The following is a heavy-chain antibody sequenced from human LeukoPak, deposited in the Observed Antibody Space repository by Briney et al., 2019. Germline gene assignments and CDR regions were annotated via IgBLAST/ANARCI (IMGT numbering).Heavy chain of an antibody. Sequence: GGSLRLSCAVSGISFSNFWMSWVRQAPEKGLEWVAHIKQDGTKQHYVDSVKGRFTISRDNAKNSLYLQMNSLRAEDTALYYCARDHYYGSGSYILTYYYYYYMDVWGKGTTVTVSS. CDR3: ARDHYYGSGSYILTYYYYYYMDV. CDR1: GISFSNFW. J-gene: IGHJ6*03. V-gene: IGHV3-7*03. D-gene: IGHD3-10*01. CDR2: IKQDGTKQ.